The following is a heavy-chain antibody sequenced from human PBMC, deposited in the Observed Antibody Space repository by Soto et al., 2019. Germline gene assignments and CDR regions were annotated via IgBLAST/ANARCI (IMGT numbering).Heavy chain of an antibody. CDR3: ARGKGYGYYSTNYYYHYYHKYF. J-gene: IGHJ6*03. V-gene: IGHV1-2*04. CDR2: INPNSGGT. Sequence: ASVKVSCKASGYTFTGYYMHWVRQAPGQGLEWMGWINPNSGGTNYAQKFQGWVTMTRDTSISTAYMELSRLRSDDTAVYYCARGKGYGYYSTNYYYHYYHKYFWGQGSKVTGSS. CDR1: GYTFTGYY. D-gene: IGHD4-17*01.